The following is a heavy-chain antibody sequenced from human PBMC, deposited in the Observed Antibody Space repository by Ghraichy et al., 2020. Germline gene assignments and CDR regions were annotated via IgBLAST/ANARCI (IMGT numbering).Heavy chain of an antibody. Sequence: GGSLRLSCAASGFTFSNAWMSWVRQAPGKGLEWVGRIKSKTDGGTTDYAAPVKGRFTISRDDSKNTLYLQMNSLKTEDTAVYYCTTDFVTMVRGDFDYWGQGTRVTVSS. D-gene: IGHD3-10*01. CDR2: IKSKTDGGTT. J-gene: IGHJ4*02. V-gene: IGHV3-15*01. CDR1: GFTFSNAW. CDR3: TTDFVTMVRGDFDY.